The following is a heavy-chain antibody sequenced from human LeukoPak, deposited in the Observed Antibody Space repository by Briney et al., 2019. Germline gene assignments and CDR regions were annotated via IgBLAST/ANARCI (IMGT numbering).Heavy chain of an antibody. D-gene: IGHD3-3*01. V-gene: IGHV4-59*08. CDR1: GGSISSYY. CDR3: AGALWSGPFDY. Sequence: SETLSLTCTVSGGSISSYYWSWIRQPPGKGLEWIGYIYYGGTTNYNPSLKSRITISVDTSKNQFSLKLSSVTAADTAVYYCAGALWSGPFDYWGQGTLVTVSS. J-gene: IGHJ4*02. CDR2: IYYGGTT.